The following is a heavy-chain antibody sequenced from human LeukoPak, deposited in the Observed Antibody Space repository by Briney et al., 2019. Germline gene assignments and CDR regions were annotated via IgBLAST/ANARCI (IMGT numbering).Heavy chain of an antibody. D-gene: IGHD2/OR15-2a*01. CDR3: AKGLTPFHAYYFDY. CDR2: ISSSSSYI. Sequence: PGGSLRLSCAASGFTFSSYSMNWVRQAPGKGLEWVSSISSSSSYIYYADSVKGRFTISRDNSKNTLYLQMNSLRAEDTAVYYCAKGLTPFHAYYFDYWGQGTLVTVSS. J-gene: IGHJ4*02. V-gene: IGHV3-21*04. CDR1: GFTFSSYS.